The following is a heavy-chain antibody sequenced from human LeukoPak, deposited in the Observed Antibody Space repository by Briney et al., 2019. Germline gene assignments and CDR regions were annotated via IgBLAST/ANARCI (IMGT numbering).Heavy chain of an antibody. CDR1: GYTFTGFY. Sequence: ASVKVSCKASGYTFTGFYIHWVRQAPGQGLEWMGWINPNSGGTKYAQRFQGRVTMTRDTSISTAYMELSSLRSDDTAVYHCARAGTDSGSYYYMDVWGKGTTVTVSS. CDR3: ARAGTDSGSYYYMDV. CDR2: INPNSGGT. V-gene: IGHV1-2*02. J-gene: IGHJ6*03. D-gene: IGHD1-26*01.